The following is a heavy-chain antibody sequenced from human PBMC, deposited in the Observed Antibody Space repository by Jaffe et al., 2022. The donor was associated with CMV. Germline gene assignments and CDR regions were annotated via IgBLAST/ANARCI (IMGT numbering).Heavy chain of an antibody. CDR1: GYIFTSYY. CDR3: ARANAQGGAVVVWIDY. J-gene: IGHJ4*02. V-gene: IGHV1-46*01. Sequence: QVQLVQSGAEVKKPGASVKVSCKASGYIFTSYYIHWVRQAPGQGLEWMGIINPSGGSTSYAQKFQGRVTMTRDTSTSTVYVELSSLRFEDTAVYYCARANAQGGAVVVWIDYWGQGTLVTVSS. D-gene: IGHD3-16*01. CDR2: INPSGGST.